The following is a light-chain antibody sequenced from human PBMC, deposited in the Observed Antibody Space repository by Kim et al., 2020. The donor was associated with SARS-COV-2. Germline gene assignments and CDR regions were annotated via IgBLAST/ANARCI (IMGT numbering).Light chain of an antibody. V-gene: IGKV1-16*01. CDR1: QGIANN. CDR3: QQYAGAPRT. Sequence: SAYVGDRVIITCRASQGIANNVAWFQQRPGKAPKSLVYAAASLERGVPSRFSGSGSGTDFILTISSLQPEDYATYYCQQYAGAPRTFGQGTKLEI. J-gene: IGKJ2*01. CDR2: AAA.